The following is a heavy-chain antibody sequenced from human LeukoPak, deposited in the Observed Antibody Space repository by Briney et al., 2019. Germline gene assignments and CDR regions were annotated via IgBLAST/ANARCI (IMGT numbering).Heavy chain of an antibody. J-gene: IGHJ3*02. V-gene: IGHV3-72*01. Sequence: GGSLRLSCVVSGFTFSGHYMDWVRQTPAKGLEWVARSRSKAKSYTTEYAASVKGRFTISRDDSKNSLYLQMNSLKTEDTAVYYCARGFNSFDMWGQGTMVTVSS. CDR1: GFTFSGHY. D-gene: IGHD2-21*01. CDR2: SRSKAKSYTT. CDR3: ARGFNSFDM.